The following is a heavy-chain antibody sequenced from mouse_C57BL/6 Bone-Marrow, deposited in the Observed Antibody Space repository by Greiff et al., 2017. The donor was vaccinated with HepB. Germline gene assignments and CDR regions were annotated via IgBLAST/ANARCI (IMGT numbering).Heavy chain of an antibody. CDR3: ARWITTVVATRYFDV. CDR1: GYSITSDY. D-gene: IGHD1-1*01. V-gene: IGHV3-8*01. J-gene: IGHJ1*03. Sequence: VQLKESGPGLAKPSQTLSLTCSVTGYSITSDYWNWIRKFPGNKLEYMGYISYSGSTYYNPSLKRRISITRDTSKNQYYLQLNSVTTEDTATYYCARWITTVVATRYFDVWGTGTTVTVSS. CDR2: ISYSGST.